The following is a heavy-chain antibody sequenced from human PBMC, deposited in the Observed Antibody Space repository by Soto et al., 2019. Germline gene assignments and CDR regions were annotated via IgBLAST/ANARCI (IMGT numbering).Heavy chain of an antibody. CDR2: ISGSGGST. CDR3: AKEGGNYYDTPGWFDP. V-gene: IGHV3-23*01. D-gene: IGHD3-22*01. J-gene: IGHJ5*02. CDR1: GFTFSSYA. Sequence: GGSLRLSCAASGFTFSSYAMSWVRQAPGKGLGWVSAISGSGGSTYYADSVKGRFTISRDNSKNTLYLQMNSLRAEDTAVYYCAKEGGNYYDTPGWFDPWGQGTLVTVSS.